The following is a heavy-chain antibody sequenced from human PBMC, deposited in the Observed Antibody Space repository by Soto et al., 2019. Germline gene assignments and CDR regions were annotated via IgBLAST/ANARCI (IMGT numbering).Heavy chain of an antibody. CDR1: GFTFSSYA. CDR2: ISDSGGST. D-gene: IGHD3-22*01. J-gene: IGHJ3*02. Sequence: EVQLLESGGGLVQPGGSLRLSCAASGFTFSSYAMSWVRQAPGKGLEWVSAISDSGGSTYYADSVKGRFTISRDNSKNTLYLQRNSLRAEYTSVYYCAKGDIVVVSRLGSAIDIWGQGTMVTVSS. CDR3: AKGDIVVVSRLGSAIDI. V-gene: IGHV3-23*01.